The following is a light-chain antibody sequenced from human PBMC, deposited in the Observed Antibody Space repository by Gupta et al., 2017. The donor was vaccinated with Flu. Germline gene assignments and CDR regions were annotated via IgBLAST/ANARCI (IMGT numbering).Light chain of an antibody. CDR2: GAS. V-gene: IGKV3-20*01. Sequence: IVLTQSPGTLSLSPGERATLSCRASQSLSANFLAWYQQKPGQAPRLLIYGASSRATGIPDRFSGSGSGTDFTLTISRREPEDFAVYYCQRHGGSPKWTFGQWTKVEIK. J-gene: IGKJ1*01. CDR3: QRHGGSPKWT. CDR1: QSLSANF.